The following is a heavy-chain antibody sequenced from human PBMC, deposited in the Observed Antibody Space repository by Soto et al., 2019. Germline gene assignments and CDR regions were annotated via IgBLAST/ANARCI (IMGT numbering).Heavy chain of an antibody. CDR3: ARGPDYYYYYYMDV. Sequence: GGSLRLSCAASGFTFSSYAMSWVRQAPGKGLEWVSAISGSGGSTYYADSVKGRFTISRDNSKNTLYLQMNSLRAEDTAVYYCARGPDYYYYYYMDVWGRGTTVTVSS. J-gene: IGHJ6*03. V-gene: IGHV3-23*01. CDR1: GFTFSSYA. CDR2: ISGSGGST.